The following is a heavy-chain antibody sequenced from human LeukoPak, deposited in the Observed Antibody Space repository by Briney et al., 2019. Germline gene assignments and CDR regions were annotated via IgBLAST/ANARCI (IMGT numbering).Heavy chain of an antibody. CDR1: GFTFTTHW. D-gene: IGHD6-13*01. CDR2: IKQDGSEK. V-gene: IGHV3-7*04. J-gene: IGHJ5*02. Sequence: GGSLRLSCVASGFTFTTHWMTWVRQAPGKGLEWVANIKQDGSEKYYMDSVKGRFTISRDNAKNSMYLQMSSLRAEDTAVYYCARVAAAVPDQWGQGTLVTVSS. CDR3: ARVAAAVPDQ.